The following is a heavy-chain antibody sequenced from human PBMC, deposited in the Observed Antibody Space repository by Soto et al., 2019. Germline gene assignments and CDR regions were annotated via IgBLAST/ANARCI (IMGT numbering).Heavy chain of an antibody. CDR2: INPNSGGT. CDR1: GYTFTGYY. Sequence: ASVKVSCKASGYTFTGYYMHWVRQAPGQGLEWMGWINPNSGGTNYAQRFQGWVTMTRDTSISTAYMELSRLRSDDTAVYYCAREYYYDSSGQAFDIWGQGTMVTVSS. V-gene: IGHV1-2*04. J-gene: IGHJ3*02. D-gene: IGHD3-22*01. CDR3: AREYYYDSSGQAFDI.